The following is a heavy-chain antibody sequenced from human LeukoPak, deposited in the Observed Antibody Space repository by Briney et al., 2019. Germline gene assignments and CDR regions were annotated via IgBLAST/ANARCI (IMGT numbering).Heavy chain of an antibody. CDR1: GFTFSSYW. J-gene: IGHJ4*02. CDR3: ARDLLGDYGGNSGFDY. CDR2: IKQDGSEK. Sequence: PGGSLRLSCAASGFTFSSYWMSWVRQAPGKGLEWVANIKQDGSEKYYVDSVKGRFTISRDNAKNSLYLQMNSLRAEDTAVYYCARDLLGDYGGNSGFDYWGQGTLVTVSS. V-gene: IGHV3-7*01. D-gene: IGHD4-23*01.